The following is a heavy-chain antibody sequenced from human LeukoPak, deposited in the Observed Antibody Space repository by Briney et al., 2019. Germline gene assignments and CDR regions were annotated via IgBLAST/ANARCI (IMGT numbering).Heavy chain of an antibody. CDR3: ARNDQDYGDYDY. Sequence: GGSLRLSCAASGFTFSDYYMSWIRQAPGKGLEWVSYISSSGRTLYYADSVKGRFTISRDNAKNSLYLQMNSLRAEDTAVYYCARNDQDYGDYDYWGQGTLVTVSS. CDR2: ISSSGRTL. CDR1: GFTFSDYY. V-gene: IGHV3-11*04. D-gene: IGHD4-17*01. J-gene: IGHJ4*02.